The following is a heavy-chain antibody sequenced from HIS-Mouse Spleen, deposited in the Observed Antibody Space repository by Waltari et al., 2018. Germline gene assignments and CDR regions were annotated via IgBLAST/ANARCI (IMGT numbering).Heavy chain of an antibody. Sequence: QVQLVESGGGVVQPGRSLRLSCAASGFTFSSYGLHWVGQAPGKGLEWVAVIWYDGSNKYYADSVKGRFTISRDNSKNTLYLQMNSLRAEDTAVYYCARYSSSSGVDYWGQGTLVTVSS. J-gene: IGHJ4*02. CDR2: IWYDGSNK. CDR3: ARYSSSSGVDY. V-gene: IGHV3-33*01. CDR1: GFTFSSYG. D-gene: IGHD6-6*01.